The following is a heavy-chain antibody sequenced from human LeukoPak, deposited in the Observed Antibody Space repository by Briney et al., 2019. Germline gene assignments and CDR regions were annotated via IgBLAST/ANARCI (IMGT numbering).Heavy chain of an antibody. CDR1: GFTFSSYA. J-gene: IGHJ4*02. CDR2: IYSGGST. Sequence: GGSLRLSCAASGFTFSSYAMSWVRQAPGKGLEWVSVIYSGGSTYYADSVKGRFTISRDNSKNTLYLQMNSLRAEDTAVYYCARGRIAARTPYFDYWGQGTLVTVSS. CDR3: ARGRIAARTPYFDY. D-gene: IGHD6-6*01. V-gene: IGHV3-53*01.